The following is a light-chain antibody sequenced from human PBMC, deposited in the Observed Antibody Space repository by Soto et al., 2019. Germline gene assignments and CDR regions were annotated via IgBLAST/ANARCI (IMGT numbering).Light chain of an antibody. CDR2: DVS. J-gene: IGLJ1*01. V-gene: IGLV2-14*03. CDR1: SSDVDAYNF. CDR3: TSYTTSSTYV. Sequence: QSALAHPASVSGSPGQSIAISCTGTSSDVDAYNFVSWYQHHPGKAPKLMIFDVSNRPSGVSNRFSGSKSGNTASLTISGLQAEDEADYYCTSYTTSSTYVFGTG.